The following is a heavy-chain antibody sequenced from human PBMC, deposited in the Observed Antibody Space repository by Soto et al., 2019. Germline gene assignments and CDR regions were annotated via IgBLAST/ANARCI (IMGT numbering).Heavy chain of an antibody. CDR1: GYTFTSYG. Sequence: GASVKVSCKASGYTFTSYGISWVRQAPGQGLEWMGWISAYNGNTNYAQKLQGRVTMTTDTSTSTAYMELRSLRSDDTAVYYCARDLYPDTAMGYNVYWGQGTLVTVSS. J-gene: IGHJ4*02. V-gene: IGHV1-18*01. D-gene: IGHD5-18*01. CDR3: ARDLYPDTAMGYNVY. CDR2: ISAYNGNT.